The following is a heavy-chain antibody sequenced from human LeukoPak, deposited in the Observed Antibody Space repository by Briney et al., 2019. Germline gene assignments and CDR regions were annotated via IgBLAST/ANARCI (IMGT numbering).Heavy chain of an antibody. Sequence: PSETLSLTCTVSGGSISSSSYYWGWIRQPPGKGLEWIGSIYYSGSTYYNPSLKSRVTISVDTSKNQFSLKLSSVTAADTAVYYCARHKYYYGSGLNWFDPWGQGTLVTVSS. D-gene: IGHD3-10*01. CDR3: ARHKYYYGSGLNWFDP. V-gene: IGHV4-39*01. J-gene: IGHJ5*02. CDR2: IYYSGST. CDR1: GGSISSSSYY.